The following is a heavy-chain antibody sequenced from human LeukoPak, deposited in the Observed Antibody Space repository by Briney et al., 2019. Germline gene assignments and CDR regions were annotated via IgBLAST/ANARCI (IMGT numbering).Heavy chain of an antibody. J-gene: IGHJ4*02. Sequence: GGALRLSCAAPGFTLSSYWMHLGRPAPGMGLLLVSRINSGGGRTSLADSVKGRFTISRDNARNTLYLQMSSLRAEDTAVYYCARDNYDSSGYYYNFDSWGQGTLVTVSS. CDR2: INSGGGRT. CDR3: ARDNYDSSGYYYNFDS. V-gene: IGHV3-74*01. CDR1: GFTLSSYW. D-gene: IGHD3-22*01.